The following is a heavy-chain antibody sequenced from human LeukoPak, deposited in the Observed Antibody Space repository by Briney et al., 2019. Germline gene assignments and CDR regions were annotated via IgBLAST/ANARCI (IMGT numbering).Heavy chain of an antibody. D-gene: IGHD3-3*01. V-gene: IGHV3-64*01. J-gene: IGHJ6*03. Sequence: PGGSLRLSCAASGFTFSSYAMHWVRQAPGKGLEYVSAISSNGGSTYYANSVKGRFTISSDNSKNTLYLQMGSLRAEDMAVYYCARMYYDFWSGIRGDYYYYMDVWGKGTTVTVSS. CDR2: ISSNGGST. CDR1: GFTFSSYA. CDR3: ARMYYDFWSGIRGDYYYYMDV.